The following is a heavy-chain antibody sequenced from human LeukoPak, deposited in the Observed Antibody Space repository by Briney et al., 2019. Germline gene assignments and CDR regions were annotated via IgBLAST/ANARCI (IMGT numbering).Heavy chain of an antibody. CDR2: IRYDGSNK. D-gene: IGHD3-22*01. J-gene: IGHJ4*02. Sequence: PGGSLRLSCAASGFTFSSYGMHWVRQAPGKGLEWVALIRYDGSNKYYADSVKGRFTISRDNSKNTLYLQMNSLRAEDTAVYYCAKDYYDSSGHTDYYFDYWGQGTLVTVSS. CDR1: GFTFSSYG. V-gene: IGHV3-30*02. CDR3: AKDYYDSSGHTDYYFDY.